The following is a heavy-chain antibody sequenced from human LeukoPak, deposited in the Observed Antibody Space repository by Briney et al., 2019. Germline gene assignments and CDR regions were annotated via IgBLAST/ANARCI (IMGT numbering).Heavy chain of an antibody. CDR1: GFTFDDYG. CDR2: INWNGGST. V-gene: IGHV3-20*04. D-gene: IGHD6-13*01. J-gene: IGHJ4*02. Sequence: GGSLRLSCAGAGFTFDDYGMSWVRQAPGKGLEWVSGINWNGGSTGYADSVKGRFTISRDNAKNSLYLQMNSLRAEDTALYYCARDGGGSWSDYWGQGTLVTVSS. CDR3: ARDGGGSWSDY.